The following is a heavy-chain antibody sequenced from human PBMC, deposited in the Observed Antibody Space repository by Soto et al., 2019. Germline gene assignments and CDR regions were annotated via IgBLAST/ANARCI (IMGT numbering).Heavy chain of an antibody. J-gene: IGHJ4*02. CDR1: GGSISSSSYY. CDR3: AVGVVAPAAPFDY. Sequence: SETLSLTCTVSGGSISSSSYYWGWIRQPPGKGLEWIGSIYYSGSTYYNPSLKSRVTISVDTSKNQFSLKLSSVTAADTAVYYCAVGVVAPAAPFDYWGQGTLVTVSS. V-gene: IGHV4-39*01. D-gene: IGHD2-2*01. CDR2: IYYSGST.